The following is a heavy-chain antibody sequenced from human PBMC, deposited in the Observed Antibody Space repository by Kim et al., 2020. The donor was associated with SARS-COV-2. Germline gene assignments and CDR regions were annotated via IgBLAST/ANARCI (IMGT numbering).Heavy chain of an antibody. Sequence: SVKVSCKASGGTFSSYAISWVRQAPGQGLEWMGGIIPIFGTANYAQKFQGRVTITADESTSTAYMELSSLRSEDTAVYYCARGGFHWGAAAGTPFDYWGQGTLVTVSS. CDR1: GGTFSSYA. V-gene: IGHV1-69*13. CDR3: ARGGFHWGAAAGTPFDY. CDR2: IIPIFGTA. J-gene: IGHJ4*02. D-gene: IGHD6-13*01.